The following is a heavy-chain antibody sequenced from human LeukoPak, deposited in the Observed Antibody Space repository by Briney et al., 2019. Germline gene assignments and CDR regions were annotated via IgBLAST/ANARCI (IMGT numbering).Heavy chain of an antibody. Sequence: GASVKVSCKTSGYTFTGYYMHWVRQAPGQGLEWMGGIIPIFGTANYAQKFQGRVTITTDESTSTAYMELSSLRSEDTAVYYCARLGNWFDPWGQGTLVTVSS. CDR2: IIPIFGTA. J-gene: IGHJ5*02. CDR1: GYTFTGYY. V-gene: IGHV1-69*05. CDR3: ARLGNWFDP.